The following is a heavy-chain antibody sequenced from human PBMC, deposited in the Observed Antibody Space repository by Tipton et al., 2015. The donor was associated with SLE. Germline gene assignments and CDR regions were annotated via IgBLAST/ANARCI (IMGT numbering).Heavy chain of an antibody. V-gene: IGHV6-1*01. CDR3: ARGTFSAFDL. CDR1: GDSVSSNTVA. Sequence: GLVKPSQTLSLTCAISGDSVSSNTVAWNWIRQSPSSGLEWLGRTYYRSKWYYDYALSLKSRITSNPDTSKNQFSLQLNSMTPEDTAVYYCARGTFSAFDLWGQGTLVTVSS. J-gene: IGHJ3*01. D-gene: IGHD2/OR15-2a*01. CDR2: TYYRSKWYY.